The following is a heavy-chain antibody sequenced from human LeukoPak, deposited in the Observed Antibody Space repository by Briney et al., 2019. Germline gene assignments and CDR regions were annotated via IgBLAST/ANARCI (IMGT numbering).Heavy chain of an antibody. CDR3: AKAPVRGVFSSFDY. V-gene: IGHV3-9*01. J-gene: IGHJ4*02. Sequence: GRSLRLSCAASGFTFDDYAMHWVRHAPGKGLEWVSGISWNSGSIGYADSVKGRFTISRDNAKNSLYLQMNSLRAEDTALYYCAKAPVRGVFSSFDYWGQGTLVTVSS. CDR1: GFTFDDYA. CDR2: ISWNSGSI. D-gene: IGHD3-10*01.